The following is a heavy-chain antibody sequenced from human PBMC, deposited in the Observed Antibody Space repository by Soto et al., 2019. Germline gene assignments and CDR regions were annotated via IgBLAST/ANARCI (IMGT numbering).Heavy chain of an antibody. Sequence: QVQLVQSGAEVKKPGASVKVSCKASGYTFTGYYMHWVRQAPGQGLEWMGWINPNSGGTNYAQKFQGWVTMTRDTSISTAYMELSRLRSDDTAVYYCAREGHYYGSGRGEPAYYYNGMDVWGQGTTVTVSS. D-gene: IGHD3-10*01. CDR3: AREGHYYGSGRGEPAYYYNGMDV. J-gene: IGHJ6*02. CDR2: INPNSGGT. V-gene: IGHV1-2*04. CDR1: GYTFTGYY.